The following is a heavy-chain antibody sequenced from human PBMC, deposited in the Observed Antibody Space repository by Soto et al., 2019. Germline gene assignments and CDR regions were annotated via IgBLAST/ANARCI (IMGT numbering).Heavy chain of an antibody. J-gene: IGHJ5*02. V-gene: IGHV1-8*01. CDR3: ARGPGRGYCSSTSCYWIGNWFDP. CDR1: GYTFTSYD. CDR2: MNPNSGNT. Sequence: GASVKVSCKASGYTFTSYDINWVRQATGQGLEWMGWMNPNSGNTGYAQKFQGRVTMTRNTSISTAYMELSSLRSEDTAVYYCARGPGRGYCSSTSCYWIGNWFDPWGQGTLVTVSS. D-gene: IGHD2-2*01.